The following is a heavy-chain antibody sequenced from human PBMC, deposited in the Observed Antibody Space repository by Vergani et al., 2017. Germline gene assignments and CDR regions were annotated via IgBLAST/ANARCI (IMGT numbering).Heavy chain of an antibody. Sequence: EVQLVESGGGLVQPGGSLRLSCAASGFTFSSYEMNWVRQAPGKGLEWVSYISSSGSTIYYADSVKGRFTISRDNAKNSLYLQMNSLRAEDTAVYYCARVPQNFMVRGVKANYFDYWGQGTLVTVSS. J-gene: IGHJ4*02. CDR2: ISSSGSTI. D-gene: IGHD3-10*01. CDR3: ARVPQNFMVRGVKANYFDY. V-gene: IGHV3-48*03. CDR1: GFTFSSYE.